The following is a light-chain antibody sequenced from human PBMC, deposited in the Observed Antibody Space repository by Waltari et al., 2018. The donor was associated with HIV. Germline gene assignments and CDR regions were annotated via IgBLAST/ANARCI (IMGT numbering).Light chain of an antibody. CDR1: QSISTW. Sequence: DIQMTQSPSTLSASLGDRVTIACRASQSISTWLAWYQQRPGEAPKLVIYKASRLNSGVPSRFSGSGSGTDFTLTIHSLQPDDFATYYCQQYDAFSPYTFGQGTRLERK. V-gene: IGKV1-5*03. J-gene: IGKJ2*01. CDR2: KAS. CDR3: QQYDAFSPYT.